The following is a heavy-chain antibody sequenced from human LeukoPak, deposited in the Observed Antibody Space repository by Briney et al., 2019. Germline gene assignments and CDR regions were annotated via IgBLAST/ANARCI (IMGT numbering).Heavy chain of an antibody. CDR1: GLTFSKYS. V-gene: IGHV3-48*04. D-gene: IGHD4-17*01. CDR3: ARGAGRYGDYRDY. J-gene: IGHJ4*02. Sequence: PGGSLRLSCTASGLTFSKYSMTWVRQAPGKGLEWVSFIDTSSTTMYYTDSVKGRFTISRDDAKNSLYMQMNSLTAEDTAVYYCARGAGRYGDYRDYWGQGTLVTVSS. CDR2: IDTSSTTM.